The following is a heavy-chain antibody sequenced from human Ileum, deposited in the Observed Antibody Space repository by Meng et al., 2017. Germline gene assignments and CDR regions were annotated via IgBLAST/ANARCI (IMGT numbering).Heavy chain of an antibody. CDR1: GDRVSSPTAA. CDR2: TYYRSKLYY. CDR3: ARENSGWFF. Sequence: QQSGHGLVKPSQTLFLGCVISGDRVSSPTAALNWFRQYPSGGLEWLGRTYYRSKLYYEYAVSVKSRISVTPEPSKSQFSLQLNSVTPDDTAVYFGARENSGWFFWGQGALVTVSS. V-gene: IGHV6-1*01. D-gene: IGHD6-19*01. J-gene: IGHJ4*02.